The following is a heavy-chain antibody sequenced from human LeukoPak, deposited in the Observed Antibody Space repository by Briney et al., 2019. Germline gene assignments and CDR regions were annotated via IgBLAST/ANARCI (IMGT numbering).Heavy chain of an antibody. Sequence: ASVKVSCKASGYTFTGYYMHWVRQAPGQGLEWMGWINPNSGGTNYAQKFQGRVTVTRDTSISTAYMELSRLRSDDTAVYYCAGELEREGAFDIWGQGTMVTVSS. V-gene: IGHV1-2*02. CDR2: INPNSGGT. J-gene: IGHJ3*02. CDR1: GYTFTGYY. CDR3: AGELEREGAFDI. D-gene: IGHD1-1*01.